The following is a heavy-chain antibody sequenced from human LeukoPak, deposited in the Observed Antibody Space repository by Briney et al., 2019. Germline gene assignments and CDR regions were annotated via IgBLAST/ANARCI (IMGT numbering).Heavy chain of an antibody. CDR2: INPNSGGT. J-gene: IGHJ4*02. CDR1: GYTFTGYY. CDR3: ARVVPAAQTFDY. D-gene: IGHD2-2*01. V-gene: IGHV1-2*02. Sequence: ASVKVSCRASGYTFTGYYMHWVRQAPGQGLEWMGWINPNSGGTNYAQKFQGGVTMTRDTSISTAYMELSRLRSDDTAVYYCARVVPAAQTFDYWGQGTLVTVSS.